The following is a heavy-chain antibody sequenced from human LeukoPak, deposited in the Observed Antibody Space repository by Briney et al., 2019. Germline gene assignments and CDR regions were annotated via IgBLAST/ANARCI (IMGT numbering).Heavy chain of an antibody. D-gene: IGHD2-2*01. J-gene: IGHJ5*02. V-gene: IGHV4-39*01. Sequence: ETLSLTCTVSGGSISSGSYYWGWIRQPPGKGLEWIGSIYYSGSTYYNPSLKSRVTISADTSKDQFSLKLSSVTAADTAVYYCARWGGYCSSTSCYAYNWFDPWGQGTLVTVSS. CDR1: GGSISSGSYY. CDR2: IYYSGST. CDR3: ARWGGYCSSTSCYAYNWFDP.